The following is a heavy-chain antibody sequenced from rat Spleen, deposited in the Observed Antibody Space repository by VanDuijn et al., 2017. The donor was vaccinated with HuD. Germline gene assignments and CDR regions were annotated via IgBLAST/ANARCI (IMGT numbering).Heavy chain of an antibody. CDR1: GFTFINYG. Sequence: EVQLVESGGGLVQPGRSLKLSCAASGFTFINYGMAWVRQAPTRGLEWVAAISYDGSRTYYRDSVKGRFTISRDNAKSTLYLQMNSLRSEDTATYYCARPDGYTYVMDAWGQGASVTVSS. CDR2: ISYDGSRT. J-gene: IGHJ4*01. D-gene: IGHD1-4*01. CDR3: ARPDGYTYVMDA. V-gene: IGHV5-29*01.